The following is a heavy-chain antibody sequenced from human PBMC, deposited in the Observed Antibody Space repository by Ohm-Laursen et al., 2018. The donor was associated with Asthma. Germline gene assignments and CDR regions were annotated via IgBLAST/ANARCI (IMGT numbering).Heavy chain of an antibody. CDR1: GFTFSSYA. CDR3: ASGGRPNYFDY. V-gene: IGHV3-23*01. J-gene: IGHJ4*02. CDR2: ISGSGGST. D-gene: IGHD1-14*01. Sequence: GSLRLSCAASGFTFSSYAMSWVRQAPGKGLEWVSAISGSGGSTYYADSVKGRFTISRDNSKNSLYLQMNSLRAEDTAVYYCASGGRPNYFDYWGQGTLVTVSP.